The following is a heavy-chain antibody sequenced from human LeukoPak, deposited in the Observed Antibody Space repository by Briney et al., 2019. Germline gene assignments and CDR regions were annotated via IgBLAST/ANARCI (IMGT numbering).Heavy chain of an antibody. V-gene: IGHV4-4*07. CDR3: ARAVLRASVRGAYYYYMDV. CDR2: IYTSGNT. Sequence: SETLSLTCTVSGGSISSYYWSWIRQPAGKGLEWIGRIYTSGNTEYNPSLKSRVTMSVDTSKSQLSLKLNSVTAADTAVYYCARAVLRASVRGAYYYYMDVWGKGTTVTVSS. D-gene: IGHD3-9*01. CDR1: GGSISSYY. J-gene: IGHJ6*03.